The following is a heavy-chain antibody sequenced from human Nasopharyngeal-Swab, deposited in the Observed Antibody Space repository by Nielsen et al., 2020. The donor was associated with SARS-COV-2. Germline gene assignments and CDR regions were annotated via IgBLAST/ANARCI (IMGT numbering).Heavy chain of an antibody. V-gene: IGHV1-2*05. CDR1: GYTFTDYS. D-gene: IGHD2-21*01. CDR3: ARSGGVGIVAFDV. CDR2: INPNSGDT. Sequence: ASVKVSCKASGYTFTDYSIHWVRQAPGQGLEWMGRINPNSGDTNSAQKFQGRPTMTTDTSISTAYMELSRLTSDDTVVYYCARSGGVGIVAFDVWGQGTMVTVSS. J-gene: IGHJ3*01.